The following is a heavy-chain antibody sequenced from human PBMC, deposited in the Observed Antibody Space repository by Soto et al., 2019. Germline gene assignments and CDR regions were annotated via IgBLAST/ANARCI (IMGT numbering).Heavy chain of an antibody. D-gene: IGHD3-10*01. CDR1: GFTFGTYT. J-gene: IGHJ6*02. Sequence: QVLESGGNSVQPGGSLRLSCAASGFTFGTYTMSWVRLAPGKGLELVSAISATGDSTYYADSVKGRFTISRDNSKNPMYVQMDSLRVEDTALYCVNHWGGATVLRGLAVWGHGTTVTVSS. CDR3: NHWGGATVLRGLAV. V-gene: IGHV3-23*01. CDR2: ISATGDST.